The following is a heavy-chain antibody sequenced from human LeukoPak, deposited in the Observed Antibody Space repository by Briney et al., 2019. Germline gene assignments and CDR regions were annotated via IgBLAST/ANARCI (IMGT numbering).Heavy chain of an antibody. CDR2: IYYSGST. V-gene: IGHV4-39*07. CDR3: ARDRVALMTTVTPSGMDV. D-gene: IGHD4-17*01. CDR1: GGSISSGGYY. J-gene: IGHJ6*02. Sequence: PSQTLSLTCTVSGGSISSGGYYWGWIRQPPGKGLEWIGSIYYSGSTYYNPSLKSRVTISVDTSKNQFSLKLSSVTAADTAVYYCARDRVALMTTVTPSGMDVWGQGTTVTVSS.